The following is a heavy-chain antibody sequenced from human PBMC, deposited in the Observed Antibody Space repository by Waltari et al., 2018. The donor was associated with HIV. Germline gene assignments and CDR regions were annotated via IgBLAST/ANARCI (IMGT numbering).Heavy chain of an antibody. CDR3: ARQDIVVVPDAFDI. CDR2: IYPGDSDT. Sequence: EVQLVPSGAEVKKPGESLKIACRGSGYTFTSYWLGWVRQMPGKGLEGMGIIYPGDSDTTYSPSFQGQVTISADKSISTAYLQWSSLKASDTAMYYCARQDIVVVPDAFDIWGQGTMVTVSS. CDR1: GYTFTSYW. D-gene: IGHD2-2*01. J-gene: IGHJ3*02. V-gene: IGHV5-51*01.